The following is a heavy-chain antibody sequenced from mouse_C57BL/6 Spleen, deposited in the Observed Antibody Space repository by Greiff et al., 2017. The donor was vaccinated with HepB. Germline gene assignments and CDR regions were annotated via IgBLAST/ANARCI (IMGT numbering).Heavy chain of an antibody. CDR2: INYDGSST. Sequence: VKLVESEGGLVQPGSSMKLSCTASGFTFSDYYMAWVRQVPEKGLEWVANINYDGSSTYYLDSLKSRFIIAKDNAKNILYLQMSSLKSEDTATYYCARDVYYYGSSSYAMDYWGQGTSVTVSS. V-gene: IGHV5-16*01. J-gene: IGHJ4*01. CDR3: ARDVYYYGSSSYAMDY. D-gene: IGHD1-1*01. CDR1: GFTFSDYY.